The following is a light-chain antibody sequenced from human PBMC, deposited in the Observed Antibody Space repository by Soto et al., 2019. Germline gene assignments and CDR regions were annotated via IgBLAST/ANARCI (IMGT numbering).Light chain of an antibody. J-gene: IGKJ4*01. CDR1: QSISSW. Sequence: DIQMTQSPSTLSASVGDRVTITCRASQSISSWLAWYQQKPGKAPKLLIHEASRLESGVPSRFSGSESGTEFTLTISGLHAEDFATYYCQQYTNLPLSFGLGTKVEIK. CDR3: QQYTNLPLS. CDR2: EAS. V-gene: IGKV1-5*01.